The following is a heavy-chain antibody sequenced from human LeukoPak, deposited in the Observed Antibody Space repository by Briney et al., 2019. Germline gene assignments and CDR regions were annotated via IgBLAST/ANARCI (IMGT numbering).Heavy chain of an antibody. CDR1: GFTFSSYG. J-gene: IGHJ4*02. CDR3: AKPLWFGELFDY. CDR2: IRYDGSNK. V-gene: IGHV3-30*02. D-gene: IGHD3-10*01. Sequence: GGSLRLSCAASGFTFSSYGMHWVRQAPGKGLEWVAFIRYDGSNKYYADSVKGRFTISRDNSKNTLYLQMNSLRAEHTAVYYCAKPLWFGELFDYWGQGTLVTVSS.